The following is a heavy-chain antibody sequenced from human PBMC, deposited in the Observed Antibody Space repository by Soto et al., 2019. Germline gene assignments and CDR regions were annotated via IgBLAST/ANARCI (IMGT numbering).Heavy chain of an antibody. CDR2: VYYSGTT. V-gene: IGHV4-61*01. J-gene: IGHJ4*02. D-gene: IGHD4-17*01. CDR3: ARTTAVPNTLRSRYFFDY. CDR1: GGSVSNKSYY. Sequence: SETLSLTCSVSGGSVSNKSYYWSWIRQPPGKRLEWIGYVYYSGTTNYNPSLKSRVTISVDLSKNQFSLRLSSVTTADTALYYCARTTAVPNTLRSRYFFDYWGQGTLVTVSS.